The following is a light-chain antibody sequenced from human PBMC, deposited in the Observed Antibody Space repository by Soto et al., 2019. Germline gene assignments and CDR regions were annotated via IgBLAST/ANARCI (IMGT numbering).Light chain of an antibody. CDR3: QQYNNWPPIT. CDR2: GAS. CDR1: QSGSGN. V-gene: IGKV3-15*01. J-gene: IGKJ5*01. Sequence: EIVMTQSPATLSVSPGERTNLSCRASQSGSGNLAWYQQEPGQAPRPLIYGASTRATGIPARFSGSGSGTEFTLTISSLQSEDFAVYYCQQYNNWPPITFGQGTRLEIK.